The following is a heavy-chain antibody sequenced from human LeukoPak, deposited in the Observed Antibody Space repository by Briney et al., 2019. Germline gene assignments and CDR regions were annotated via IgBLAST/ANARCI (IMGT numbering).Heavy chain of an antibody. J-gene: IGHJ4*02. V-gene: IGHV4-61*01. CDR1: GGSFSSGSYY. Sequence: SETLSLTCTVSGGSFSSGSYYWSWIRQPPGKGPEWIGYIYYSGSTNYNPSLKSRVTISVDTSKNQFSLKLSSVTAADTAVYYCARGRRGIAAAGRGLYFDYWGQGTLVTVSS. D-gene: IGHD6-13*01. CDR3: ARGRRGIAAAGRGLYFDY. CDR2: IYYSGST.